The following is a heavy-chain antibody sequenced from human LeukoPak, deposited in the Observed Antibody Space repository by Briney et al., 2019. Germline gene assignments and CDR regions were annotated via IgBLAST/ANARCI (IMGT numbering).Heavy chain of an antibody. Sequence: SETLSLTCTVSGGSISLYYWSWIRQPPGKGLEWIGYFYDTRSPKYNPSLERRVNISVDMSRNQFSLNLTSVTAADTAVYYCARGRGSLTYWGQGTLATVSS. CDR3: ARGRGSLTY. J-gene: IGHJ4*02. D-gene: IGHD3-10*01. CDR2: FYDTRSP. CDR1: GGSISLYY. V-gene: IGHV4-59*12.